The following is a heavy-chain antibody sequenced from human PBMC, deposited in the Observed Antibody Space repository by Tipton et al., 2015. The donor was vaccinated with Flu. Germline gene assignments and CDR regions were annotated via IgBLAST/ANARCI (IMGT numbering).Heavy chain of an antibody. V-gene: IGHV3-23*01. CDR2: ISGSGGNT. D-gene: IGHD5-12*01. J-gene: IGHJ4*02. Sequence: SLRLSCAASGFTFSSYAMSWVRQAPGKGLEWVSSISGSGGNTYYADSVKGRFTISRDNSKSTLYLQMNTLRAEDTAAYYCAKDQNGYGRSGYWGQGTLVTVSS. CDR3: AKDQNGYGRSGY. CDR1: GFTFSSYA.